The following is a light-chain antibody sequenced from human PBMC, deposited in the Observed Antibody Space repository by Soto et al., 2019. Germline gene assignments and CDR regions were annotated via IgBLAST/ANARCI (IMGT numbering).Light chain of an antibody. V-gene: IGKV3-11*01. Sequence: EIPLTQSPATLSLSPGERATLSCRASQSVSSYLAWYQQKPGQAPRLLIYDASNRATGIPARFSGSGSGTDFTLTISSLEPEDFAVYYCQQRSNWPPFTFGQGTRLEIK. CDR1: QSVSSY. CDR2: DAS. J-gene: IGKJ5*01. CDR3: QQRSNWPPFT.